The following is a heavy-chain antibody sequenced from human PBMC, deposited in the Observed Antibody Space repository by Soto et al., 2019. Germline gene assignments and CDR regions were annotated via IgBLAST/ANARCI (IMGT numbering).Heavy chain of an antibody. CDR3: ARWFTYGNFDYFDY. J-gene: IGHJ4*02. V-gene: IGHV3-74*01. CDR1: GFTFSTYW. D-gene: IGHD3-10*01. Sequence: GGSLRLSCAASGFTFSTYWMHWFRQAPGKGLMWVSRINSGGGATAYADSVKGRFTISRDNAKNTLYLQMNGLRAEDTALYYCARWFTYGNFDYFDYWGQGTQVTVSS. CDR2: INSGGGAT.